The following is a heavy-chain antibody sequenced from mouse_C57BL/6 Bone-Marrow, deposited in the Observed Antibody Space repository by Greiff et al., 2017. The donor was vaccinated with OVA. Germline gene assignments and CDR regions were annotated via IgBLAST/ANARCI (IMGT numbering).Heavy chain of an antibody. Sequence: QVQLKESGAELARPGASVKLSCKASGYTFTSYGISWVKQRTGQGLEWIGEIYPRSGNTYYNEKFKGKATLTADKSSSTAYMELRSLTSEDSAVYFCARWLLPYYVDYWGQGTTLTVSS. CDR3: ARWLLPYYVDY. CDR1: GYTFTSYG. D-gene: IGHD2-3*01. CDR2: IYPRSGNT. J-gene: IGHJ2*01. V-gene: IGHV1-81*01.